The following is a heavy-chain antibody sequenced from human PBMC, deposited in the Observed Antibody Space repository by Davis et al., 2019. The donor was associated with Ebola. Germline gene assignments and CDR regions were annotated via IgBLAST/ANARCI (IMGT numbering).Heavy chain of an antibody. Sequence: HSQTPSLTRAISGDSVSSGGWNWIRPSPSRGLEWLGRTYYSSKWYNDYAVSVKSRITISPDTSKNQFSLQLNSVTPEDTALYYCARGWLRGGMDVWGEGTTVTVSS. J-gene: IGHJ6*04. CDR2: TYYSSKWYN. V-gene: IGHV6-1*01. CDR3: ARGWLRGGMDV. CDR1: GDSVSSGG. D-gene: IGHD5-18*01.